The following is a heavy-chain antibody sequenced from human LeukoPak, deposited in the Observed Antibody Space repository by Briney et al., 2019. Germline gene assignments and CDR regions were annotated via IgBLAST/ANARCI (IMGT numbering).Heavy chain of an antibody. CDR3: ARDSYNWVGLGF. Sequence: ASETLSLTCIVSGGSITSSYWSWIRQPPGKGLEWLGYMYYSGTTNYNPSLKSRVSISVDSSKKQFSLKLSSVTAADAAVYYCARDSYNWVGLGFWGQGILVTVSS. V-gene: IGHV4-59*01. J-gene: IGHJ4*02. CDR1: GGSITSSY. D-gene: IGHD1-1*01. CDR2: MYYSGTT.